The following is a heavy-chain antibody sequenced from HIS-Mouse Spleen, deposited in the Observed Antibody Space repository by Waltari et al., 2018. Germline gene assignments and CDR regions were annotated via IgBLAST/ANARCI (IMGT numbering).Heavy chain of an antibody. J-gene: IGHJ6*02. CDR1: GYSISSGYY. CDR3: ARVDRDYYDSSGYHPPYYYYGMDV. Sequence: QVQLQESGPGLVKPSETLSLTCTVSGYSISSGYYWGWIRQPPGQGLEWIGSIYHSGSTYYNPSLRSRVTRSVDTSKIQFSRKLSSGTAADTAVYYCARVDRDYYDSSGYHPPYYYYGMDVWGQGTTVTVSS. V-gene: IGHV4-38-2*02. D-gene: IGHD3-22*01. CDR2: IYHSGST.